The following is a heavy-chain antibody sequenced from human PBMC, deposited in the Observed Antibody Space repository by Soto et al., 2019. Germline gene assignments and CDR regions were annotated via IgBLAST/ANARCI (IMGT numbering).Heavy chain of an antibody. CDR3: ARDIRLTGTTAMDV. CDR2: IGTAGDT. V-gene: IGHV3-13*01. J-gene: IGHJ6*02. CDR1: GFTFSSYD. D-gene: IGHD1-7*01. Sequence: PGGSLRLSCAASGFTFSSYDMHWVRQATGKGLEWVSAIGTAGDTYYPGSVKGRFTVSRENAKNSLYLQMNSLRAEDTAVYYCARDIRLTGTTAMDVWGQGTTVTVSS.